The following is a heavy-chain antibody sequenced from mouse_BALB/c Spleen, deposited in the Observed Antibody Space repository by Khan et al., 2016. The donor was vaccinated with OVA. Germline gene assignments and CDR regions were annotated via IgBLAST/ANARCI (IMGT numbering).Heavy chain of an antibody. J-gene: IGHJ2*01. CDR3: ARGTPATNYVDY. D-gene: IGHD1-2*01. V-gene: IGHV1S137*01. CDR1: GYTFTDYA. Sequence: QVQLKQSGPELVRPGVSVKISCKGSGYTFTDYAMHWVKQRHAMSLEWIGVIITYSGNTKYNQQFKGKATMTVDKYSRTAYMVHARLTSEDCAIDYWARGTPATNYVDYWGQGTTLTVSA. CDR2: IITYSGNT.